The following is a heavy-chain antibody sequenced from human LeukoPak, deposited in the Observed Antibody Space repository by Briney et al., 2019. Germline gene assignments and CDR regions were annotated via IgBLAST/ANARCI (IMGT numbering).Heavy chain of an antibody. Sequence: SETLSLTCAVYGGSFSGYYWSWIRQPAGKGLEWTGRIYTSGSTNYNPSLKSRVTMSVDTSKNQFSLKLSSVTAADTAVYYCVKGGNAFDIWGQGTMVTVSS. CDR3: VKGGNAFDI. CDR1: GGSFSGYY. V-gene: IGHV4-59*10. D-gene: IGHD1-14*01. CDR2: IYTSGST. J-gene: IGHJ3*02.